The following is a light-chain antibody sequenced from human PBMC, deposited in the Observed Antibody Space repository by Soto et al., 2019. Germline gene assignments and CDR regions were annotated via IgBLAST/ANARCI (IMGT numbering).Light chain of an antibody. Sequence: DVPMTRTPRTPSDSKRDRVTITRRASQSISSRLAWYQQKPGKAPKLLIHAASSLKSGFASRFSGSGSGTDFPLTISSLQHEDFATYYCQQSYSPPLTFGQGTRVDIK. CDR1: QSISSR. CDR2: AAS. CDR3: QQSYSPPLT. J-gene: IGKJ1*01. V-gene: IGKV1-39*01.